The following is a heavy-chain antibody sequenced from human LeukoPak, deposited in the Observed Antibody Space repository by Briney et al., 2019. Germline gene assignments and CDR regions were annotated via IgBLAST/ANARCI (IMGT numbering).Heavy chain of an antibody. J-gene: IGHJ4*02. CDR1: GPTFSSEG. V-gene: IGHV3-21*06. Sequence: GGSLRLSCPASGPTFSSEGMSCVRQAPGKGLEWISSMSSGGRYIYYADSVRGRFTTSRDNAKDSLFLLMNSLRVEDTAVYYCARCRPTGSSRRLVVRGGKGTLVTVSS. D-gene: IGHD2-15*01. CDR2: MSSGGRYI. CDR3: ARCRPTGSSRRLVVR.